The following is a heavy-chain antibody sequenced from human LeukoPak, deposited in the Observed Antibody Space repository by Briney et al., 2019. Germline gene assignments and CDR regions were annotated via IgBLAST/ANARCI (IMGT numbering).Heavy chain of an antibody. CDR1: GFTFSNYG. J-gene: IGHJ6*03. CDR2: IVYDGSRQ. D-gene: IGHD2-2*02. CDR3: ARVRIPLWSPHRPGDYYYMDV. Sequence: GGSLRLSCAASGFTFSNYGMHWVRQAPDKGLEWVAFIVYDGSRQDYADSVKGRLTVSRDNSKKTLFLQMNSLRVEDTAVYHCARVRIPLWSPHRPGDYYYMDVWGKGTTVTVSS. V-gene: IGHV3-30*02.